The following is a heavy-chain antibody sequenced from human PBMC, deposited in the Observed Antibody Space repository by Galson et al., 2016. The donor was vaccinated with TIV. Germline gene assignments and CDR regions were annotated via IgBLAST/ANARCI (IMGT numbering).Heavy chain of an antibody. V-gene: IGHV3-23*01. CDR3: AKDRGYLEGFDH. D-gene: IGHD6-25*01. CDR2: LSGGATNT. Sequence: SLRLSCAASGFRFNEYEMSWVRQAPGKGLEWVSALSGGATNTYYSDSVKGRFTISKDNSQNKVFLEMDSLRVDDTAVYYCAKDRGYLEGFDHWGPGTLVTVSS. J-gene: IGHJ4*02. CDR1: GFRFNEYE.